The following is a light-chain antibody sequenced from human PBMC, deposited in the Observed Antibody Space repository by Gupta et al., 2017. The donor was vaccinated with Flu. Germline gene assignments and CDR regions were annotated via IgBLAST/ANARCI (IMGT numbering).Light chain of an antibody. CDR1: QSRVYKNGIYY. J-gene: IGKJ2*02. CDR2: EVS. V-gene: IGKV2-30*01. Sequence: VTRGQAAYIACRSSQSRVYKNGIYYLTWLQQRPGQSPRRIIYEVSKRDYGGTDRFSGSGAVTDFTLKSSRGEDEDVGVYYGMRGTPPWTFGQGTRLEI. CDR3: MRGTPPWT.